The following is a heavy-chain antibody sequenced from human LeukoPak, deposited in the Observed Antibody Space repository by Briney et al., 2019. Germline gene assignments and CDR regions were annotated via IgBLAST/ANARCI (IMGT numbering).Heavy chain of an antibody. CDR3: ARGRYYCMDV. CDR1: GGTFSSYA. Sequence: ASVKVSCKASGGTFSSYAISWVRQAPGQGLEWMGRIIPIFGTANYAQKFQGRVTITTDESTSTAYMELSSLRSEDTAVYYCARGRYYCMDVWGKGTTVTVSS. J-gene: IGHJ6*03. V-gene: IGHV1-69*05. D-gene: IGHD3-10*01. CDR2: IIPIFGTA.